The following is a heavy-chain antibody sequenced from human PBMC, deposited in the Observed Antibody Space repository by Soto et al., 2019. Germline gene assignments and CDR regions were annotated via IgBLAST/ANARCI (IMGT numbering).Heavy chain of an antibody. D-gene: IGHD3-10*01. Sequence: SQTLSLTCAISGDSVSSNVAAWNWIRQSPSRGLEWLGRTYYRSKWYHDYAVSVKSRITINPDTSKNQFSLHLNSVTPEDTAVYYWAAGPGGTIYGMDVWGQGTTVTVSS. V-gene: IGHV6-1*01. CDR2: TYYRSKWYH. CDR1: GDSVSSNVAA. CDR3: AAGPGGTIYGMDV. J-gene: IGHJ6*02.